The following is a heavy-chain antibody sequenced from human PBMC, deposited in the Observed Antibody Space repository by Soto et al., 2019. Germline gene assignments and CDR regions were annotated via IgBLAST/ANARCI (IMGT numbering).Heavy chain of an antibody. CDR3: ASEMGSDSSCWSWAFDI. V-gene: IGHV4-4*02. CDR2: IYHSGST. J-gene: IGHJ3*02. CDR1: SGSISSSNW. D-gene: IGHD2-15*01. Sequence: PSETLSLTCAVSSGSISSSNWWSWVRQPPGKGLEWIGEIYHSGSTNYNPSLKSRVTISVDKSKNQFSLKLSSVTAADTAVYYCASEMGSDSSCWSWAFDIWGQGTMVTVSS.